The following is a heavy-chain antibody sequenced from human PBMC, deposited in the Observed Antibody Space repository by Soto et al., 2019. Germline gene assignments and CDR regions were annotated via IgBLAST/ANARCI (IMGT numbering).Heavy chain of an antibody. D-gene: IGHD2-15*01. CDR3: ARCPPYCSGGSCYLGYYGMDV. J-gene: IGHJ6*02. CDR2: IYYSGST. Sequence: SETLSLTCTVSGGSISSSSYYWGWIRQPPGKGLEWIGYIYYSGSTNYNPSLKSRVTISVDTSKNQFSLKLNSVTAADTAVYYCARCPPYCSGGSCYLGYYGMDVWGPGTTVTVSS. V-gene: IGHV4-61*05. CDR1: GGSISSSSYY.